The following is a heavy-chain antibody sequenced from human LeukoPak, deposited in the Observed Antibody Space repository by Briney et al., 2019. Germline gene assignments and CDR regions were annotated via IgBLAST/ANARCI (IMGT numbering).Heavy chain of an antibody. Sequence: ASVKXSXXXXXYTFTSYDINWVRQATGQGLEWMGWMNPNSGNTGYAQKFQGRVTMTRNTSISTAYMELSSLRSEDTAVYYCAILSYSSSWYDWNDAFDIWGQGTMVTVSS. CDR1: XYTFTSYD. D-gene: IGHD6-13*01. J-gene: IGHJ3*02. CDR2: MNPNSGNT. V-gene: IGHV1-8*01. CDR3: AILSYSSSWYDWNDAFDI.